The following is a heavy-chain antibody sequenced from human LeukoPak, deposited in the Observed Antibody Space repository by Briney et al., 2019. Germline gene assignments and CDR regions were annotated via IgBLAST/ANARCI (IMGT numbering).Heavy chain of an antibody. J-gene: IGHJ4*02. CDR2: IKQDGSEK. V-gene: IGHV3-7*03. CDR1: GLTFSSYW. D-gene: IGHD2-2*01. CDR3: ARVEFEVPAAMYQAVYYFDY. Sequence: PGGSLRLPCAASGLTFSSYWMIWLRQAPGKGLEWVANIKQDGSEKYYVDSVKGRFTISRDNAKNSLYLQMNSLRAEDTAVYYCARVEFEVPAAMYQAVYYFDYWGQGTLVTVSS.